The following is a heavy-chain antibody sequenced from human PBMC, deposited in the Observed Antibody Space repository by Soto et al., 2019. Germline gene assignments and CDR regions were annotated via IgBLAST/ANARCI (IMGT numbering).Heavy chain of an antibody. D-gene: IGHD4-17*01. Sequence: ASVKVSCKASGYTFTSYGISWLRQSPGQGLEWMGWISAYNGNTNYAQKLQGRVTMTTDTSTSTAYMELRSLRSDDTAVYYCARRVTDYGDYGFDYYYGMDVWGQGTTVTVSS. J-gene: IGHJ6*02. V-gene: IGHV1-18*01. CDR2: ISAYNGNT. CDR3: ARRVTDYGDYGFDYYYGMDV. CDR1: GYTFTSYG.